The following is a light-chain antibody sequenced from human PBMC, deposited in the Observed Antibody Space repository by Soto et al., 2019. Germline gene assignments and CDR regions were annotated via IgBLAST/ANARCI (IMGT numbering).Light chain of an antibody. CDR1: QSVSSH. Sequence: VLTQSPATLSVSPGESATLYCRASQSVSSHLAWYQQKPGQAPRLLIYGASTRATGSPARFSGSGSGTDFTLTIRTLEPEDFAVYYCQQYGSSPRTFGQGTKGDIK. CDR3: QQYGSSPRT. V-gene: IGKV3-20*01. CDR2: GAS. J-gene: IGKJ1*01.